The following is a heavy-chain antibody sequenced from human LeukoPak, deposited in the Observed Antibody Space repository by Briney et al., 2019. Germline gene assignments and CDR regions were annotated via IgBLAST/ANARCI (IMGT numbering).Heavy chain of an antibody. D-gene: IGHD2-2*01. CDR2: IWYDGSNK. Sequence: GGSLRLSCAASGFTFSSYGMHWVRRAPGKGLEWVAVIWYDGSNKYYADSVKGRFTISRDNSKNTLYLQMNSLRAEDTAVYYCARDTLDIVVVPELDYWGQGTLVTVSS. CDR1: GFTFSSYG. V-gene: IGHV3-33*01. CDR3: ARDTLDIVVVPELDY. J-gene: IGHJ4*02.